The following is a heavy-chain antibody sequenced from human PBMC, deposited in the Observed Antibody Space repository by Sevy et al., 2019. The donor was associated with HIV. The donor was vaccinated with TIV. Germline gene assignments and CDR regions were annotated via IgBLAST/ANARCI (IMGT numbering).Heavy chain of an antibody. CDR2: INWNAGST. J-gene: IGHJ3*02. CDR3: ARGREPYCGGDCYSAFDI. D-gene: IGHD2-21*02. Sequence: GGSLRLSCAASGFTFDDYGMSWVRQAPGKGLEWVSGINWNAGSTGYADSVKGRFTISRDKAKNSLYVQMNSLRAEDTALYYCARGREPYCGGDCYSAFDIWGQGTMVTV. CDR1: GFTFDDYG. V-gene: IGHV3-20*04.